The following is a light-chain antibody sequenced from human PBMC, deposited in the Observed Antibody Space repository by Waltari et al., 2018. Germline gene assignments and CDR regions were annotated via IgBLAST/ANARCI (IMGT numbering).Light chain of an antibody. CDR1: KSLLHSIGYNY. CDR2: LGS. V-gene: IGKV2-28*01. CDR3: MQALQTPRT. J-gene: IGKJ5*01. Sequence: DIVMTQSPLSLPVTPGEPASISCRSSKSLLHSIGYNYLDWYLQKPGQSPQLLIYLGSNRASEVPDRFSGSGSGTDFTLKISRVEAEDVGVYYCMQALQTPRTFGQGTRLEIK.